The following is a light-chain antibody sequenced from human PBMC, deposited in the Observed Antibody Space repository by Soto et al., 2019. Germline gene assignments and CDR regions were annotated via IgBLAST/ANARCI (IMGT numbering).Light chain of an antibody. CDR1: QSLVHSDGNTY. V-gene: IGKV2-24*01. CDR2: MIS. Sequence: DIVITQTPLSSPVTLVQPASISCRSRQSLVHSDGNTYLSWLQQRPGQPPRLLIYMISNRYSGVTDRFSGSSGLTDFTLKNSSVEAEDVGVSYCMPDKQAYTFGQGTKLESK. J-gene: IGKJ2*01. CDR3: MPDKQAYT.